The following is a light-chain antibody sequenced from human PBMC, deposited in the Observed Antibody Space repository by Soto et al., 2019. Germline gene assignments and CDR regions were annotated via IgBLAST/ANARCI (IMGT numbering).Light chain of an antibody. Sequence: QAVVTQPPSVSGAPGQRVTISCTGSSSNIGAYYDVHWYQQLPGTAPKLLIYGNNNRPSGVPDRFSGSRSGTSASLAITGLQAEDEADYYCQSYDSSLSDWVFGGGTQLTVL. CDR1: SSNIGAYYD. CDR2: GNN. V-gene: IGLV1-40*01. CDR3: QSYDSSLSDWV. J-gene: IGLJ3*02.